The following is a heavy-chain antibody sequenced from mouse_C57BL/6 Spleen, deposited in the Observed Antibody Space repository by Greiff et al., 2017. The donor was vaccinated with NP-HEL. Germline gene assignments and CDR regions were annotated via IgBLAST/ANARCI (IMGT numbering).Heavy chain of an antibody. J-gene: IGHJ4*01. CDR3: ARAAQVLYAMDY. CDR2: IDPSDSYT. D-gene: IGHD3-2*02. V-gene: IGHV1-50*01. CDR1: GYTFTSYW. Sequence: QVQLQQPGAELVKPGASVKLSCKASGYTFTSYWMQWVKQRPGQGLEWIGEIDPSDSYTNSNQKFKGKATLTVDTSSSTAYMQLSSLTSEDSAVYYCARAAQVLYAMDYWGQGTSVTVSS.